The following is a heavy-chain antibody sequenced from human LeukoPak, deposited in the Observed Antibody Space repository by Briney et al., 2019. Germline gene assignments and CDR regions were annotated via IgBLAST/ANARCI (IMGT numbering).Heavy chain of an antibody. CDR1: GFTFSSYA. Sequence: PGGSLRLSCAASGFTFSSYAMSWVRQAPGKGLEWVSSINVSGGSTYYADSVKGRFTISRDNSKNTLYLQMNSLRAEDTAIYYCAKVGGYSIYWGQGTLVTVSS. CDR2: INVSGGST. CDR3: AKVGGYSIY. J-gene: IGHJ4*02. D-gene: IGHD3-22*01. V-gene: IGHV3-23*01.